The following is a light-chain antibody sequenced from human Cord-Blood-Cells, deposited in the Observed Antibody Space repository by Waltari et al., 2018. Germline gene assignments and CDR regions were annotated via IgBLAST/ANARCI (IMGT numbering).Light chain of an antibody. CDR3: QQRSNWPPG. CDR1: ESVSSY. J-gene: IGKJ5*01. V-gene: IGKV3-11*01. CDR2: DAS. Sequence: ESQLTPSPATLSLSPGERATLTCRASESVSSYLAWYQQKPGQAPRLLIDDASNRATGIPSRFSGSGSGTDITHTISSLEPEDFAVYDCQQRSNWPPGFGQGTRLEIK.